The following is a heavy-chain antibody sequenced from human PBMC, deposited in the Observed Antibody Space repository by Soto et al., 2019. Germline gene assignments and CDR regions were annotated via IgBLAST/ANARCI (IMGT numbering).Heavy chain of an antibody. CDR1: GFTFSNYG. J-gene: IGHJ4*02. Sequence: GGSLRLSCAASGFTFSNYGMEWVRQAPGKGLEWVAVISYDGSNKYYADSVKGRFTISRDNSKNTLYLQMNSLRAEDTAVYYCASSIEYSSSPFDYWGQGTLVTVSS. CDR3: ASSIEYSSSPFDY. D-gene: IGHD6-6*01. CDR2: ISYDGSNK. V-gene: IGHV3-30*03.